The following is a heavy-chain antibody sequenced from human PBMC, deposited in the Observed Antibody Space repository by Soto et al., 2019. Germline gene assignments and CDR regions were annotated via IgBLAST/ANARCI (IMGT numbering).Heavy chain of an antibody. CDR3: ARDEMITFGGVIVSSYGMDV. V-gene: IGHV4-61*01. D-gene: IGHD3-16*02. CDR2: IYYSGST. J-gene: IGHJ6*02. Sequence: SETLSLTCTVSGGSVSSGSYYWSWIRHPPGKGLEWFGYIYYSGSTNYNPSLKSRVTISVDTSKNQFSLKLSSVTAADTAVYYCARDEMITFGGVIVSSYGMDVWGQGTTVTVSS. CDR1: GGSVSSGSYY.